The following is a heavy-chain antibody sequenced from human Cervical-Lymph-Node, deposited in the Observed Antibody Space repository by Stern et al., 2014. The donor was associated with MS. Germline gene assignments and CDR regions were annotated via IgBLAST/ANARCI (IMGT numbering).Heavy chain of an antibody. CDR1: GDSVSSNSAA. J-gene: IGHJ4*02. V-gene: IGHV6-1*01. D-gene: IGHD6-19*01. CDR2: TYYRSRWNN. CDR3: ARGASSVFDF. Sequence: KESGPGLVKPSQTLSLTCAISGDSVSSNSAAWTWIRQSPSRGLEWLGRTYYRSRWNNDYAVSLEGRITINPDTSKNQFSLQLSSVTPEDTAVYYCARGASSVFDFWGQGTLVTVSS.